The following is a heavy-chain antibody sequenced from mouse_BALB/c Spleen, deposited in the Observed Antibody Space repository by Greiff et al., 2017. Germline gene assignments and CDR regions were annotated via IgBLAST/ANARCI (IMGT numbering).Heavy chain of an antibody. J-gene: IGHJ3*01. CDR1: GFTFSSYT. D-gene: IGHD2-3*01. V-gene: IGHV5-12-2*01. CDR2: ISNGGGST. CDR3: ARQGIYDGYSWFAY. Sequence: EVKLVESGGGLVQPGGSLKLSCAASGFTFSSYTMSWVRQTPEKRLEWVAYISNGGGSTYYPDTVKGRFTISRDNAKNTLYLQMSSLKSEDTAMYYCARQGIYDGYSWFAYWGQGTLVTVSA.